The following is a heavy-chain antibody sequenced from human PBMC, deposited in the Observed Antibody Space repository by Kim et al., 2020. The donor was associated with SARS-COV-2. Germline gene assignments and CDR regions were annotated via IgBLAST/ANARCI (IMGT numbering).Heavy chain of an antibody. CDR2: INPSGGST. CDR3: ARDRSAYDSSGYQTLGY. CDR1: GYTFTSYY. Sequence: ASVKVSCKASGYTFTSYYMHWVRQAPGQGLEWMGIINPSGGSTSYAQKFQGRVTMTRDTSTSTVYMELSSLRSEDTAVYYCARDRSAYDSSGYQTLGYWGQGTLVTVSS. D-gene: IGHD3-22*01. V-gene: IGHV1-46*01. J-gene: IGHJ4*02.